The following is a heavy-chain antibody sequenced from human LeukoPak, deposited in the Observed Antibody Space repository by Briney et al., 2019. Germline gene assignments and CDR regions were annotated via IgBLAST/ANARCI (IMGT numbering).Heavy chain of an antibody. J-gene: IGHJ4*02. D-gene: IGHD3-3*01. CDR2: IYHSGST. Sequence: SETLSLTCAVSGDSITSSNWWSWVRQPPGKGLEWIGEIYHSGSTYYNPSLKSRVTISVDTSKNQFSLKLSSVTAADTAVYYCARDTYDFWSGYFDYWGQGTLVTVSS. CDR3: ARDTYDFWSGYFDY. V-gene: IGHV4-4*02. CDR1: GDSITSSNW.